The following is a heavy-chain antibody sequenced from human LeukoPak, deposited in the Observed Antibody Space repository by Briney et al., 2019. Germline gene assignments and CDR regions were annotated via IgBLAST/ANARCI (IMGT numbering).Heavy chain of an antibody. CDR1: GFTFSIYG. V-gene: IGHV3-33*01. Sequence: GGSLRLSCAASGFTFSIYGMHWVRQAPGKGLEWVAVIWYDGSNKYYADSVKGRFTISRDNSKNSLYLQMNSLRAEDTAVYYSAREYYTGPFRDGYNPFDYWGQGTLVTVSS. J-gene: IGHJ4*02. D-gene: IGHD5-24*01. CDR2: IWYDGSNK. CDR3: AREYYTGPFRDGYNPFDY.